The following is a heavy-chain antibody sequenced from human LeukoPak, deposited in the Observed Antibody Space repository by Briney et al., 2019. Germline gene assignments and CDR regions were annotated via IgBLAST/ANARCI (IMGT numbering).Heavy chain of an antibody. CDR3: ARGPSWFDP. CDR1: GFTFRSYW. CDR2: VSPDGTNT. Sequence: GESLRLSCAASGFTFRSYWMHWVRQPPGKGLVWVSRVSPDGTNTDYADSLKGRFTISRDNAKNTLYLQMNSLRVEDTAAYYCARGPSWFDPWGQGTLVTVSS. V-gene: IGHV3-74*01. J-gene: IGHJ5*02.